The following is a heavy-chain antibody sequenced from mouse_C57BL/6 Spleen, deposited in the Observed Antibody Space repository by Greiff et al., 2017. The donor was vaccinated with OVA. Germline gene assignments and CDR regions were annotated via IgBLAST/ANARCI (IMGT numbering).Heavy chain of an antibody. V-gene: IGHV1-69*01. D-gene: IGHD2-4*01. CDR2: IAPSDSYT. Sequence: QVQLQQPGAELVMPGASVKLSCKASGYTFTSYWMHWVTQRPGQGLEWIGEIAPSDSYTNYNQKFKGKSTLTVDKYSSTAYMQLSSLTSEDSAVYYCARGDYDGVDYWGQGTTLTVSS. J-gene: IGHJ2*01. CDR3: ARGDYDGVDY. CDR1: GYTFTSYW.